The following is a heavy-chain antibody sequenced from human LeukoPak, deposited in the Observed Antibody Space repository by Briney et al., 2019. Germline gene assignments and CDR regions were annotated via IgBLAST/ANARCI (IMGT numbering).Heavy chain of an antibody. V-gene: IGHV1-69*05. Sequence: SVKVSCKASGGTFSSYAISWVRQAPGQGLEWMGGIIPIFGTANYAQKFQGRVTITTDESTSTAYMELCSLRAKDTAVYYCARDQGSGWFGYWGQGTLVTVSS. D-gene: IGHD3-3*01. CDR3: ARDQGSGWFGY. CDR1: GGTFSSYA. J-gene: IGHJ5*01. CDR2: IIPIFGTA.